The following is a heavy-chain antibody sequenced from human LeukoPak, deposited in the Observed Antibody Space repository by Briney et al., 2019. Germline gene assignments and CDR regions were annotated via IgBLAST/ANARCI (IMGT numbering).Heavy chain of an antibody. Sequence: GGSLRLSCAASGFTFSSYGMSRVRQAPGKGLEWVSAISGSGGSTYYADSVKGRFTISRDNSKNTLYLQMNSLRAEDTAVYYCAKIEAYDYVWGSYRPFDYWGQGTLVTVSS. D-gene: IGHD3-16*02. CDR2: ISGSGGST. CDR3: AKIEAYDYVWGSYRPFDY. J-gene: IGHJ4*02. V-gene: IGHV3-23*01. CDR1: GFTFSSYG.